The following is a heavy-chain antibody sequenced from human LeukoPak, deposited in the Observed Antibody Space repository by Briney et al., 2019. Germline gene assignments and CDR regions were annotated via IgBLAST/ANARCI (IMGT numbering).Heavy chain of an antibody. Sequence: PGGSLRLSCAASGFTFSSYGMHWVRQAPGKGLEWVAVISYDGSNKYYADSVKGRFTISRDNAKNSPYLQMNSLRAEDTAVYYCAKDLYTSRYACCFDYWGQGTLVTVSS. CDR1: GFTFSSYG. CDR3: AKDLYTSRYACCFDY. J-gene: IGHJ4*02. CDR2: ISYDGSNK. V-gene: IGHV3-30*18. D-gene: IGHD6-13*01.